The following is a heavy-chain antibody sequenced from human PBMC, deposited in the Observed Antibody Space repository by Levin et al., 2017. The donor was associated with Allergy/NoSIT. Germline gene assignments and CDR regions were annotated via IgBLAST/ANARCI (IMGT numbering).Heavy chain of an antibody. CDR1: GFTVSSNY. D-gene: IGHD3-22*01. J-gene: IGHJ3*02. V-gene: IGHV3-66*01. CDR3: ARVYYDSSGFYDAFDI. Sequence: GGSLRLSCAASGFTVSSNYMSWVRQAPGKGLEWVSVIYSGGSTYFADSAKGRFTISRDNSKNTLYLQMNSLRGDAQAVYYCARVYYDSSGFYDAFDIWGQGTMVTVSS. CDR2: IYSGGST.